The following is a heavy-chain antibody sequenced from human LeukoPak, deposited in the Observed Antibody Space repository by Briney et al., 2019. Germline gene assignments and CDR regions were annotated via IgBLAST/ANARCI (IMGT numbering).Heavy chain of an antibody. CDR3: ARTHSSGWYSVGYYYMDV. CDR2: SSAYNGNT. Sequence: PGASVKVSCMASGYTFTSYGITWVRQAPGQGLEWTGWSSAYNGNTNYAQNVQGRVTMTTDTSTSTAYMELRSLRSDDTAVYYCARTHSSGWYSVGYYYMDVWGKGTTVTVSS. D-gene: IGHD6-19*01. V-gene: IGHV1-18*01. J-gene: IGHJ6*03. CDR1: GYTFTSYG.